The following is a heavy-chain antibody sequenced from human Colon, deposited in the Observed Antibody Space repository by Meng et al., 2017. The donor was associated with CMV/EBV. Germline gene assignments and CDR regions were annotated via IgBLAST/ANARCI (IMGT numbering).Heavy chain of an antibody. CDR3: AKEGGY. V-gene: IGHV3-9*01. D-gene: IGHD3-16*01. J-gene: IGHJ4*02. CDR2: IGWNSNSI. Sequence: GGSLRLSCTTSGFNFDDYAMHWVRQVPGEGLEWVAGIGWNSNSISYADSARGRFTISRDNARNSLYLQMSSLRPEDTALYYCAKEGGYWGQGTLVTVSS. CDR1: GFNFDDYA.